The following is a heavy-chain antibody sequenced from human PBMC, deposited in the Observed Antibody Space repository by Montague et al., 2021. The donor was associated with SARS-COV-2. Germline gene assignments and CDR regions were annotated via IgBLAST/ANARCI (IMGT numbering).Heavy chain of an antibody. D-gene: IGHD4-17*01. CDR2: VDFAGYS. CDR1: GDSVTGFDNN. J-gene: IGHJ4*02. V-gene: IGHV4-39*01. Sequence: SETLSLTCTVSGDSVTGFDNNWAWSPHPPGKGLNGFVFVDFAGYSNYTLRGKVRVTISISASKNQPSMKLNSLTATDTSIYHCARRRLREDYFDFGGQGTLLTVSS. CDR3: ARRRLREDYFDF.